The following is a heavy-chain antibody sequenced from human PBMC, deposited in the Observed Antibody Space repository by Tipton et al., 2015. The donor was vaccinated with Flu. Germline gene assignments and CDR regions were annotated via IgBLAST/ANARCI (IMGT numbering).Heavy chain of an antibody. CDR1: GYTFTTYY. Sequence: QSGPEVKKPGASVKVSCKASGYTFTTYYIHWVRQAPGQGLEWMGIVNPYSGTAIYAQKFQGRVTLTRDTSTNTVYMELSSLRSEDTAVYYCARGGTTSQVGAFEIWGQGTMRTVSS. V-gene: IGHV1-46*01. J-gene: IGHJ3*02. CDR3: ARGGTTSQVGAFEI. CDR2: VNPYSGTA. D-gene: IGHD1-7*01.